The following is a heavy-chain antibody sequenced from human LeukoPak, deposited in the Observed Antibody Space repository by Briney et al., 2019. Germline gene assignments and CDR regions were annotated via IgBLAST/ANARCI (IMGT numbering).Heavy chain of an antibody. V-gene: IGHV1-2*02. CDR2: INPNSGGA. D-gene: IGHD2-2*01. CDR3: ARLGYCSSTSCDAFDI. CDR1: GYTFTGYY. J-gene: IGHJ3*02. Sequence: ASVKVSCKASGYTFTGYYMHWVRQAPGQGLEWMGWINPNSGGANYAQKFQGRVTMTRDTSISTAYMELSRLRSDDTAVYYCARLGYCSSTSCDAFDIWGQGTMVTASS.